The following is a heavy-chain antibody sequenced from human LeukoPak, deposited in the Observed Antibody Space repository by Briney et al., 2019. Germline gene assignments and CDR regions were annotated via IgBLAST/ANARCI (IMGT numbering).Heavy chain of an antibody. D-gene: IGHD3-22*01. CDR3: ARELKYYYDSSGYYSYYFDY. Sequence: SETLSLSCTVSGGSISSYYWSWIRQPAGKGLEWIGRIYTSGSTNYNPSLKSRVTMSVDTSKNQFSLKLSSVTAADTAVYYCARELKYYYDSSGYYSYYFDYWGQGTPVTVSS. J-gene: IGHJ4*02. CDR1: GGSISSYY. V-gene: IGHV4-4*07. CDR2: IYTSGST.